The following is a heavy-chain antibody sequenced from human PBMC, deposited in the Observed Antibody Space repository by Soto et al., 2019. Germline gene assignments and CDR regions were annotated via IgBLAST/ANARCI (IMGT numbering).Heavy chain of an antibody. V-gene: IGHV3-30*18. CDR1: GFTFSTYG. Sequence: GSLRLSCAASGFTFSTYGMHWVRQAPGKGLEWVAVISSGGSNKFYGDSVKGRFTISRDNSKNTLYLQMNSLRPEDTAVYFCAKDQGVFFYYGMDVWGQGTTVTVSS. D-gene: IGHD2-8*01. CDR3: AKDQGVFFYYGMDV. J-gene: IGHJ6*02. CDR2: ISSGGSNK.